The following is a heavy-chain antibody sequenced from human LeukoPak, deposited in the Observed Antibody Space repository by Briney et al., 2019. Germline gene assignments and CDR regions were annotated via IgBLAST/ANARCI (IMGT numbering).Heavy chain of an antibody. CDR1: GLTFSSYG. Sequence: GGSLRLSCAASGLTFSSYGMHWVRQAPGKGLEGVAVISYDGSNKYYADSVKGRFTISRDNSKNTLYLQMNSLRAEDTAVYYCARGGGSYYEGFDYWGQGTLVTVSS. D-gene: IGHD1-26*01. V-gene: IGHV3-30*03. CDR3: ARGGGSYYEGFDY. J-gene: IGHJ4*02. CDR2: ISYDGSNK.